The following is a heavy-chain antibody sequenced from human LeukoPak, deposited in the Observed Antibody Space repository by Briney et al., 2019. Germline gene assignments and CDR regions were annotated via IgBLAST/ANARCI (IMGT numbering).Heavy chain of an antibody. J-gene: IGHJ4*02. CDR3: ASTEGYCSGGSCQDPLFDY. V-gene: IGHV1-69*13. Sequence: GASVKVSCKASGGTFSSYAISWVRQAPGQGLEWMGGIIPIFGTANYAQKFQGRVTITADESTSTAYMELSSLRSEDTAVYYCASTEGYCSGGSCQDPLFDYWGQGTLVTVSS. CDR2: IIPIFGTA. CDR1: GGTFSSYA. D-gene: IGHD2-15*01.